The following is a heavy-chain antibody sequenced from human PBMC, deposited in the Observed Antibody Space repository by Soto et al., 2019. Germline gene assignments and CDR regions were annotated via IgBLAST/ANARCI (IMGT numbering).Heavy chain of an antibody. D-gene: IGHD3-16*01. V-gene: IGHV4-39*01. CDR1: GGSTNSRSDY. CDR3: ARQPRGPGYGERGLYFDY. Sequence: ETLSLTCPVSGGSTNSRSDYWGWIRQPPGKGLEWIGSVYYSGSTHDNPSLQSRVTISVDTSRNQFSLNLISVTAADTAVYFCARQPRGPGYGERGLYFDYWGQGTLVTVS. J-gene: IGHJ4*02. CDR2: VYYSGST.